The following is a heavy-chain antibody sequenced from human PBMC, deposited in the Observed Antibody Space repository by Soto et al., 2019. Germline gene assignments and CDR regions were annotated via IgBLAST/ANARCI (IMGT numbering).Heavy chain of an antibody. CDR3: ARVERGTATTVVDAFDI. D-gene: IGHD1-1*01. CDR1: GGSVNSGNYY. CDR2: MSHSGGT. V-gene: IGHV4-34*01. J-gene: IGHJ3*02. Sequence: QVQLQQWGAGLLKPSETLSLTCAVFGGSVNSGNYYWSWIRQPPGKGLEWIGEMSHSGGTHFNPSLKSRVTISVDTSKNQFYLKMSSVTAADTALYYCARVERGTATTVVDAFDIWGPGTMVTVSS.